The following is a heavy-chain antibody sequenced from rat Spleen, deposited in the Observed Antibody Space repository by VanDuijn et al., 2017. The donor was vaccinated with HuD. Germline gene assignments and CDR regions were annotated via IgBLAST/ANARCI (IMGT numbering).Heavy chain of an antibody. Sequence: EVQLVESDGGLVQPGRSLKLSCAASGFTFSDYNMAWVRPAPKKGLEWVATIIYDGSRNYYRDSVKGRFTISRDNTKTTLYLQMDSLRSEDTATYYCARHYGGYSEYVMDAWGQGASVTVSS. CDR1: GFTFSDYN. CDR3: ARHYGGYSEYVMDA. V-gene: IGHV5S10*01. J-gene: IGHJ4*01. D-gene: IGHD1-11*01. CDR2: IIYDGSRN.